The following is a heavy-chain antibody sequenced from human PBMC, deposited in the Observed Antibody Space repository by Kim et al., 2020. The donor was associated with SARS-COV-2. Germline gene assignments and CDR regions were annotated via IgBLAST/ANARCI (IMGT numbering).Heavy chain of an antibody. CDR1: GFSFNNNA. Sequence: GGSLRLSCAASGFSFNNNAMTWVRHAPGKGREWVSRLGGDGGTFYGNSVKGRFTISRDKSRNTLYLQMTGLRAEDTAVYFCVKDVFHRKHDFWGQETLVTDSS. CDR3: VKDVFHRKHDF. V-gene: IGHV3-23*01. CDR2: LGGDGGT. D-gene: IGHD2-21*01. J-gene: IGHJ4*02.